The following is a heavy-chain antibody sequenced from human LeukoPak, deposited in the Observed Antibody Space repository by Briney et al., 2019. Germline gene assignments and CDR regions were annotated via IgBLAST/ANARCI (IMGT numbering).Heavy chain of an antibody. CDR2: IYYSGSS. CDR1: GGSISSNY. Sequence: SETLSLTCSVSGGSISSNYWNWIRQPPGKGLEWIGNIYYSGSSNYNPSLKSRVIISVDTSKNQFSLRLSSVTAADTAVYYCATRDDSQAVDYWGQGTLVTVSS. J-gene: IGHJ4*02. CDR3: ATRDDSQAVDY. V-gene: IGHV4-59*01. D-gene: IGHD1-1*01.